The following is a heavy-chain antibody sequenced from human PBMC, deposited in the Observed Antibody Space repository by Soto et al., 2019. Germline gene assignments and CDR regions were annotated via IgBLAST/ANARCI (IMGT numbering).Heavy chain of an antibody. CDR1: GDSISSDNYF. J-gene: IGHJ3*02. CDR2: ISNRGTP. Sequence: VQLQESGPGLVKPSQTLSLICTVSGDSISSDNYFWSWTRQPPGQGLEWIGYISNRGTPYYNPSLKSRVTISLDTSKNRFSLDMYSVTAADTAVYYCSREVNVVALSDAFDIWGQGTMVTVSS. D-gene: IGHD2-8*01. CDR3: SREVNVVALSDAFDI. V-gene: IGHV4-30-4*01.